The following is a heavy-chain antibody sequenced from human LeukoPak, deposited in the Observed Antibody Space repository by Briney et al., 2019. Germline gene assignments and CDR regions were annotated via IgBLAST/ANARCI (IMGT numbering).Heavy chain of an antibody. CDR3: AKRTSGSSWYSSDS. J-gene: IGHJ4*02. V-gene: IGHV3-23*01. D-gene: IGHD6-13*01. CDR1: GFTFSSYG. Sequence: PGRSLRLSCAASGFTFSSYGMHWVRQAPGKGLEWVSTMSGDATNTYYADSVKGRFTISRDNSKTTLFLQMNSLRAEDTAVYYCAKRTSGSSWYSSDSWGQGTLVTVSS. CDR2: MSGDATNT.